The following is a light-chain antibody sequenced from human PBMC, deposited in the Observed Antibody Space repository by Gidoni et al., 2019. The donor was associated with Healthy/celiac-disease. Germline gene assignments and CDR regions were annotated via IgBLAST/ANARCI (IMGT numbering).Light chain of an antibody. V-gene: IGKV1-5*03. CDR1: QSISSW. CDR3: QQYNSYSPLT. CDR2: KAS. Sequence: DIQMTQSPSTLSASGGDRVTITCRASQSISSWLAWYQQKPGKAPKLLIYKASSLESGVPSRFSGSGSGTEFTLTISSLQPDDFATYYCQQYNSYSPLTFGQGTKVEIK. J-gene: IGKJ1*01.